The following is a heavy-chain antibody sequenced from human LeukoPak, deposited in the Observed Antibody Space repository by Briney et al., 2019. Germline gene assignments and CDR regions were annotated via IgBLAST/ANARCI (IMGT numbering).Heavy chain of an antibody. D-gene: IGHD5-12*01. CDR1: GCTFTGYY. CDR3: ARGEYSGYEHHYYYGMDV. V-gene: IGHV1-2*02. Sequence: ASVKVSCKASGCTFTGYYMHWVRQAPGQGLEWMGWINPNSGGTNYAQKFQGRVTMTRDTSISTAYMELSRLRSDDTAVYYCARGEYSGYEHHYYYGMDVWGQGTTVTVSS. J-gene: IGHJ6*02. CDR2: INPNSGGT.